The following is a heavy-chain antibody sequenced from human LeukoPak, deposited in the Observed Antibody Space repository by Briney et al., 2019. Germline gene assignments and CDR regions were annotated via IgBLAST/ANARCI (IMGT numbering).Heavy chain of an antibody. V-gene: IGHV3-23*01. J-gene: IGHJ3*02. CDR1: GFTFNSYA. CDR2: ISGSGGST. CDR3: ARAPRDAFDI. Sequence: SGGSLRLSCAASGFTFNSYAMNWVRQAPGKGLEWVSSISGSGGSTYYADSVEGRFTISRDNAKNTLYLQMNSLRAEDTAVYYCARAPRDAFDIWGQGTMVTVSS.